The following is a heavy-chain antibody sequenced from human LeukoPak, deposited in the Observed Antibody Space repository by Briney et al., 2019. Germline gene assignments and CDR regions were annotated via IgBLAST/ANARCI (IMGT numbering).Heavy chain of an antibody. CDR2: SSAYNGDT. D-gene: IGHD3-10*01. V-gene: IGHV1-18*01. J-gene: IGHJ4*02. CDR3: TRDLGTYTSYGSIFFDY. CDR1: GYTFTDFG. Sequence: ASVKVSCKASGYTFTDFGISWVRQAPGQGLEWMGWSSAYNGDTKYAQKFQGRVTMTTDTSTSTAYMELRSLRSDDTAVFYCTRDLGTYTSYGSIFFDYWGQGTLVTVPS.